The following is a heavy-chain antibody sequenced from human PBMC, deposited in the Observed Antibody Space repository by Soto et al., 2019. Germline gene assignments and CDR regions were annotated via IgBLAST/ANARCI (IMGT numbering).Heavy chain of an antibody. J-gene: IGHJ5*02. Sequence: SETLSLTCTVSGGSISSSSYYWGWIRQPPGKGLEWIGSIYYSGSTYYNPSLKSRVTISVDTSKNQFSLKLSSVTAADTAVYYCARQYYDFWSGQPGNWFDPWGQGTLVTVSS. CDR1: GGSISSSSYY. CDR3: ARQYYDFWSGQPGNWFDP. CDR2: IYYSGST. V-gene: IGHV4-39*01. D-gene: IGHD3-3*01.